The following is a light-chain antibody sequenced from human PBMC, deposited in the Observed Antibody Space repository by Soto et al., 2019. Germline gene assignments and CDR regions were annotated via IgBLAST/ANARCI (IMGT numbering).Light chain of an antibody. CDR2: GAS. CDR1: QSVSSSY. J-gene: IGKJ4*01. V-gene: IGKV3-20*01. Sequence: EIVLTQSPGTLPLSPGERATLSCRASQSVSSSYLAWYQQKPGQAPRLLLYGASNRATGIPDRFSGSGSGTDFTLAISRLEPEDFAVYYCHQYGSSPPLTFGGGTKVEIK. CDR3: HQYGSSPPLT.